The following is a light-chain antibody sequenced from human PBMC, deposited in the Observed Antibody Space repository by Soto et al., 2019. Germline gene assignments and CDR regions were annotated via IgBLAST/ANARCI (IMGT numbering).Light chain of an antibody. CDR3: QRYDSAPLFT. CDR1: QDISKY. J-gene: IGKJ3*01. Sequence: DIQMTQTPPSLSASVGDRVTITCRASQDISKYLAWYQVKPGTVPRLLIYAASTLQSGVPSRFSGRGSGTDFTLTISTLQPEDVATYCGQRYDSAPLFTCGPGTRVDVK. V-gene: IGKV1-27*01. CDR2: AAS.